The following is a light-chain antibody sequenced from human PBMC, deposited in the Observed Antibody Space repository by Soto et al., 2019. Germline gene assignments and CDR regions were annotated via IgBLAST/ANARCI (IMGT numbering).Light chain of an antibody. CDR2: HDN. CDR3: AAWDSSLNGRGM. CDR1: SSNIGRHG. V-gene: IGLV1-44*01. Sequence: QSVLTQPPSVSGTLGQRVTISCSGSSSNIGRHGVNWYQQLPGAAPKLLIYHDNQRPSGVPDRFSGSRSGTSASLAIGGLQPEDETDYYCAAWDSSLNGRGMFGRGTKVTVL. J-gene: IGLJ3*02.